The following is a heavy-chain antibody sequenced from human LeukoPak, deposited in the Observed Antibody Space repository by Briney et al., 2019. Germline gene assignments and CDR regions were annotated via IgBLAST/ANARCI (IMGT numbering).Heavy chain of an antibody. D-gene: IGHD4-11*01. CDR3: ARALTTTVSPGDY. J-gene: IGHJ4*02. CDR2: ISYDGSNK. V-gene: IGHV3-30-3*01. Sequence: GGSLRLSCAASGFTFSSYAMHWVRQAPGKGLEWVAVISYDGSNKYYADSVKGRFTISRDNSKNTLYLQMNSLRAEDTAVYYCARALTTTVSPGDYWGQGTLVTVSS. CDR1: GFTFSSYA.